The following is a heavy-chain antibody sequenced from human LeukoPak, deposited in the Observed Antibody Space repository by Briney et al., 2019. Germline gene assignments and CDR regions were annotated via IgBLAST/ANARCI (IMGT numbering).Heavy chain of an antibody. CDR2: IRSKAYGGTT. J-gene: IGHJ4*02. V-gene: IGHV3-49*04. Sequence: PGGSLRPSCTASGFTFGDYAMSWVRQAPGKGLEWVGFIRSKAYGGTTEYAASVKGRFTISRDDSKSIAYLQMNSLKTEDTAVYYCTRVIRYCSSSTSCYSGDYWGQGTLVTVSS. CDR1: GFTFGDYA. CDR3: TRVIRYCSSSTSCYSGDY. D-gene: IGHD2-2*01.